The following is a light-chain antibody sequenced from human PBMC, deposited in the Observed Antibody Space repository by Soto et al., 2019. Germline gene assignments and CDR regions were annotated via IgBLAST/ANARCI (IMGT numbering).Light chain of an antibody. CDR2: GAS. CDR3: QQLNSHPRT. CDR1: QAISHY. Sequence: DIQMTQSPSAMSASVGDRVTITCRASQAISHYLAWYQQKPGKAPNLLIFGASTLQSGVPSRFSGSGSGTEFTLTISSLQPEDFATYYCQQLNSHPRTFGQGTKLEIK. J-gene: IGKJ2*01. V-gene: IGKV1-17*03.